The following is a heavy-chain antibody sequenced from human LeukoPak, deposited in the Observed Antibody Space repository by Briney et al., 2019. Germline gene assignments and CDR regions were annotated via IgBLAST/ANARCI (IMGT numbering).Heavy chain of an antibody. CDR2: ISYDASNK. J-gene: IGHJ4*02. D-gene: IGHD3-22*01. V-gene: IGHV3-30-3*01. CDR1: GFTFSSYA. CDR3: ARGSAYYYDSSGPDY. Sequence: GGSLRLSCGASGFTFSSYAMPWVRQAPGKALEWVAVISYDASNKNYAGPVKGRFTISRDNSKHSLYLELNSLRAEDTAVYYCARGSAYYYDSSGPDYWGQGTLVSVSS.